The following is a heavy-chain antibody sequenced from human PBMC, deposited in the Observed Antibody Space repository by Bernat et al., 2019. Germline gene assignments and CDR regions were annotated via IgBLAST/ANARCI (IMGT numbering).Heavy chain of an antibody. D-gene: IGHD6-6*01. J-gene: IGHJ4*02. CDR2: MNHGGDS. Sequence: QVPLQQWGAGLLKSSETLSLTCAVYGGSFSGYYWSWIRQPPGKGLEWIGEMNHGGDSNFNPSLRSRVTISVDSSKNQFSLKLSSVTAADTAVYYCARSIAARFAGPFYCGQGTLVTVSS. CDR3: ARSIAARFAGPFY. CDR1: GGSFSGYY. V-gene: IGHV4-34*01.